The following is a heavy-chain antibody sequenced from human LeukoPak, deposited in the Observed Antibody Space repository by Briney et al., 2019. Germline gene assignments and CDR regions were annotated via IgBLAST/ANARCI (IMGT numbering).Heavy chain of an antibody. V-gene: IGHV3-48*03. CDR1: GFTFSSYE. CDR2: ISSSGSTI. Sequence: QPGGSLRLSCAASGFTFSSYEMNWVRQAPGEGLEWVSYISSSGSTIYYADSVKGRFTISRDNAKNSLYLQMNSLRAEDTAVYYCGRESTNYDILTGYQLYWYFDLWGRGTLVTVSS. D-gene: IGHD3-9*01. J-gene: IGHJ2*01. CDR3: GRESTNYDILTGYQLYWYFDL.